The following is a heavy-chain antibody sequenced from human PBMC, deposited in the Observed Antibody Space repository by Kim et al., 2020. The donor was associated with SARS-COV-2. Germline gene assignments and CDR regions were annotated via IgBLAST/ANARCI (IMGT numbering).Heavy chain of an antibody. J-gene: IGHJ5*02. CDR3: ARDSRASFDP. CDR2: ST. Sequence: STSYAQNFQGRVTMTRDTSTSTVYMELSSLRSEDTAVYYCARDSRASFDPWGQGTLVTVSS. V-gene: IGHV1-46*01.